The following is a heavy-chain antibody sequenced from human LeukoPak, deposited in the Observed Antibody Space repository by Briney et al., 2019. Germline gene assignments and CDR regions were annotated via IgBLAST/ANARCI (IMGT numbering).Heavy chain of an antibody. CDR1: GFSFADEA. CDR2: IRRKAYGGTT. J-gene: IGHJ4*02. Sequence: GGSLRLSCTTSGFSFADEALSWFRQAPGKGLEWVGFIRRKAYGGTTEYAASVKGRFTISRDDSKSIAYLQMNSLKTEDAAVYYCTRDPGITIFGVILIPFDYWGQGTLVTVSS. V-gene: IGHV3-49*03. D-gene: IGHD3-3*01. CDR3: TRDPGITIFGVILIPFDY.